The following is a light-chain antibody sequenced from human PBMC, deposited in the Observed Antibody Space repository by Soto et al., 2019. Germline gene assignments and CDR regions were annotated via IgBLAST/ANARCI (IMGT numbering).Light chain of an antibody. CDR3: CSDAGSSTYV. Sequence: QSALTQPASVSGSPGQSITISCTGTSSDVGSYNFVSWYQQHPGKAPKVMIYEVSKRPSGVPNRFSGSKSGNTASLTISGVQAEDEADYYCCSDAGSSTYVFGTGTKVTVL. V-gene: IGLV2-23*02. CDR2: EVS. CDR1: SSDVGSYNF. J-gene: IGLJ1*01.